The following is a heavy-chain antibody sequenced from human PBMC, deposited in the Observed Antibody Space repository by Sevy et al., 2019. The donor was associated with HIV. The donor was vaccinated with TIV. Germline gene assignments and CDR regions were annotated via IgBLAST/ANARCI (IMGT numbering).Heavy chain of an antibody. CDR3: ARHVYYYDSSGYYSIDS. V-gene: IGHV5-51*01. CDR2: IYPGDSNT. CDR1: GYSFTKFW. Sequence: GESLKISCKGSGYSFTKFWIGWARQMPGKSLEWMGIIYPGDSNTRYSPSFQGQVTISADKSISTAYLQWSGLKASDTAMYYCARHVYYYDSSGYYSIDSWGQGTPVTVSS. D-gene: IGHD3-22*01. J-gene: IGHJ4*02.